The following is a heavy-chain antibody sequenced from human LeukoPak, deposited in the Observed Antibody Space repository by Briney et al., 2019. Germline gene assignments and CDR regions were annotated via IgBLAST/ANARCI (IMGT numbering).Heavy chain of an antibody. CDR2: IYTSGST. CDR3: ARDNRLATVYYYYYYMDV. J-gene: IGHJ6*03. V-gene: IGHV4-4*07. Sequence: SETLSLTCTVSGGSISSYYWSWIRQPAGKGLEWIGRIYTSGSTNYNPSLKSRVTMSVDTSKNQFSLKLSSVTAADTAVYYCARDNRLATVYYYYYYMDVWGKGTTVTVSS. D-gene: IGHD1-14*01. CDR1: GGSISSYY.